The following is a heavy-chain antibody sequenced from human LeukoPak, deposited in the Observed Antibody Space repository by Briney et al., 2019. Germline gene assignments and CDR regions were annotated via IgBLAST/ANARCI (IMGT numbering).Heavy chain of an antibody. J-gene: IGHJ4*02. V-gene: IGHV4-34*01. CDR1: GGSFSGYY. D-gene: IGHD3-22*01. CDR2: INHSGST. CDR3: ARLPGRLLGNYFDY. Sequence: SETLSLACAVYGGSFSGYYWSWIRQPPGKGLEWIGEINHSGSTNYNPSLKSRVTISVDTSKNQFSLKLSSVTAADTAVYYCARLPGRLLGNYFDYWGQGTLVTVSS.